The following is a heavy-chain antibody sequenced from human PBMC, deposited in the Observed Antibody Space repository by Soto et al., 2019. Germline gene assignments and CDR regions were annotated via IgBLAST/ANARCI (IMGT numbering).Heavy chain of an antibody. V-gene: IGHV1-69*01. J-gene: IGHJ4*02. D-gene: IGHD4-17*01. CDR2: ITPLFETT. CDR3: ARVYGGYFDD. CDR1: GVTVNRFA. Sequence: QVQLVQSGPEVKKPGTSVKVSCKASGVTVNRFAVTWVRQAPGQGFQWLGGITPLFETTNYAQNFQGRATITADESTTTSYLELRGLASEDTAVYYCARVYGGYFDDWGQGTRVIVSS.